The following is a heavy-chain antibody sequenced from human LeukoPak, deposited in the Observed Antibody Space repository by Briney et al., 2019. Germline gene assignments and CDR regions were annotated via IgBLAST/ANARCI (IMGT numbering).Heavy chain of an antibody. CDR1: EFIFNNYA. CDR3: AKTDYGDYYYFDY. J-gene: IGHJ4*02. Sequence: GGSLRLSCAASEFIFNNYAMSWVRQAPGKGLEWVSAISGSGGSTYYADSVKGRFTISRDNSKNTLYLQMNSLRAEDTAVYYCAKTDYGDYYYFDYWGQGTLVTVSS. CDR2: ISGSGGST. D-gene: IGHD4-17*01. V-gene: IGHV3-23*01.